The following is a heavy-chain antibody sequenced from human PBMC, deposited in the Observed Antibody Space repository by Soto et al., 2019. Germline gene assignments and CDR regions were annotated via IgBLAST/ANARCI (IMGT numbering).Heavy chain of an antibody. CDR3: ATDHVDADY. V-gene: IGHV1-18*01. CDR1: GYTFTSSG. J-gene: IGHJ4*02. CDR2: ISSYNGST. D-gene: IGHD5-18*01. Sequence: QVQLVQSGAEVKKPGASVKVSCKTSGYTFTSSGISWVRQAPGQGLEWMGWISSYNGSTNYAQNLQGRVTMTTDTSTSTAYMEVRSLKSDDTAVYYCATDHVDADYWGQGTLVTVSP.